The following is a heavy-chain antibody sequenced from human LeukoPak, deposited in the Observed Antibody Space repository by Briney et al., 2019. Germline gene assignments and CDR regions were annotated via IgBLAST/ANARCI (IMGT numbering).Heavy chain of an antibody. CDR3: ARSMDIVVVPAATLGNDAFDI. D-gene: IGHD2-2*03. V-gene: IGHV1-2*02. J-gene: IGHJ3*02. CDR1: GYTFTGYY. CDR2: INPNSGDT. Sequence: GASVKVSCKASGYTFTGYYMHWVRQAPGQGLEWMGWINPNSGDTNYAQKFQGRVTMARDTSISTAYMELSRLRSDDTAVYYCARSMDIVVVPAATLGNDAFDIWGQGTMVTVSS.